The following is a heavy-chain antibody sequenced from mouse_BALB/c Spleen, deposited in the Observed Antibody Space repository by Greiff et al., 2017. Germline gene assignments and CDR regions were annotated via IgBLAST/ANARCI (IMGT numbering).Heavy chain of an antibody. J-gene: IGHJ3*01. CDR2: INPYNDGT. CDR1: GYTFTSYV. Sequence: VQLQQSGPELVKPGASVKMSCKASGYTFTSYVMHWVKQKPGQGLEWIGYINPYNDGTKYNEKFKGKATLTSDKSSSTAYMELSSLTSEDSAVYYCARSAYYDYDGAWFAYWGQGTLVTVSA. D-gene: IGHD2-4*01. V-gene: IGHV1-14*01. CDR3: ARSAYYDYDGAWFAY.